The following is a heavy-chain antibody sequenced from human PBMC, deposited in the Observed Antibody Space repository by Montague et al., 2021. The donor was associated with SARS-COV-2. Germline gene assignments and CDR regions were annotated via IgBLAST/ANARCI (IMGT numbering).Heavy chain of an antibody. CDR3: ARGRQHFNMIVVVMTGGEYYLDY. Sequence: SETLSLTCAVYGGSFSDYLWTWIRQPPGKTLEWIWVINHRGPSHXNPSLKSRVAISVDTSKNQFSLYLGSVTAADTAVYYCARGRQHFNMIVVVMTGGEYYLDYWGQGTLVTVSS. D-gene: IGHD3-22*01. CDR2: INHRGPS. CDR1: GGSFSDYL. V-gene: IGHV4-34*01. J-gene: IGHJ4*02.